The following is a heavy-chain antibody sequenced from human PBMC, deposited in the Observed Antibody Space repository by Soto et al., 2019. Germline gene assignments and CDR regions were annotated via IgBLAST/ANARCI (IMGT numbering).Heavy chain of an antibody. CDR2: INAGNGNT. Sequence: GASVXVSCKASGYTFTSYAMHWVRQAPGQRLEWMGWINAGNGNTKYSQKFQGRVTIIRDTSASTAYMELNSLRAEDTAVYYCARDPYYYDSSGYYYGLFPPRQYNWFDPWGQGTLVTVS. V-gene: IGHV1-3*01. D-gene: IGHD3-22*01. J-gene: IGHJ5*02. CDR3: ARDPYYYDSSGYYYGLFPPRQYNWFDP. CDR1: GYTFTSYA.